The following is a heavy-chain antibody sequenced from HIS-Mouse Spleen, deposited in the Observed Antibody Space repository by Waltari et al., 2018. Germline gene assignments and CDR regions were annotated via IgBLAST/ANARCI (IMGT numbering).Heavy chain of an antibody. CDR3: ARYCSSTSCYWYFDL. D-gene: IGHD2-2*01. CDR1: GGSISSSSYY. J-gene: IGHJ2*01. Sequence: QLQLQESGPGLVKPSETLSLTCTVSGGSISSSSYYWGWIRQPPGKGLEWIGSIYYSGRTYYNPSLKRRVTISVDTSKNQFSLKLSSVTAADTAVYYCARYCSSTSCYWYFDLWGRGTLVTVSS. V-gene: IGHV4-39*07. CDR2: IYYSGRT.